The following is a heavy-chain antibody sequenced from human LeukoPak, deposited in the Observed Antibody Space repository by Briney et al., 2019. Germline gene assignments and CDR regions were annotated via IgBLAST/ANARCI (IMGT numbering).Heavy chain of an antibody. D-gene: IGHD1-26*01. J-gene: IGHJ3*02. V-gene: IGHV4-59*01. CDR1: GGSISSYF. CDR2: ISYSGST. CDR3: ARELIVGATMAFDM. Sequence: SETLSLTCTVSGGSISSYFWSWIRQPPGKGLEWIGYISYSGSTNYNPSLKSRVTILMDTSKKQFSLKLSSVTAADTAVYYCARELIVGATMAFDMWGQRTRVTVSS.